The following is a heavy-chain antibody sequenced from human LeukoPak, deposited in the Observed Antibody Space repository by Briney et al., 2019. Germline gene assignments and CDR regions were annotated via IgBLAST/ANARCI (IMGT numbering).Heavy chain of an antibody. CDR2: IYYSGTT. Sequence: SETLSLTCTVSGGSISSYYWSWIRQPPGKALEWFGYIYYSGTTNYNPSLKSRVTMSLDTSKNQLSLKLRSVTAADTAVYYCARLHEAGLLFDYWGQGTLVTVSS. D-gene: IGHD6-19*01. V-gene: IGHV4-59*08. CDR3: ARLHEAGLLFDY. CDR1: GGSISSYY. J-gene: IGHJ4*02.